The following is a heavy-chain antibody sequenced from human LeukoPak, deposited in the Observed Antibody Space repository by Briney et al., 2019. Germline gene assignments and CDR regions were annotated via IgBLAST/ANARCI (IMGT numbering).Heavy chain of an antibody. Sequence: QSGGSLRPSCAASGFTFSGSAMHWVRQASGKGLEWVGRIRSKTNHYATAYAASVKGRFNISRDDSKNTAYLQMNSLKTEDTAVYYCARRLSGSYFFDYWGQGTLVTVSS. CDR2: IRSKTNHYAT. V-gene: IGHV3-73*01. J-gene: IGHJ4*02. CDR3: ARRLSGSYFFDY. CDR1: GFTFSGSA. D-gene: IGHD1-26*01.